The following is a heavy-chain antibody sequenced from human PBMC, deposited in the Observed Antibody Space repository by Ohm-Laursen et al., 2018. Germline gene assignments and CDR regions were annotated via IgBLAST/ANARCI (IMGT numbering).Heavy chain of an antibody. D-gene: IGHD3-22*01. J-gene: IGHJ6*02. CDR3: ARHDSSDSPSHYYYYTMDV. CDR1: GYTFTSYG. CDR2: INPSGGST. Sequence: ASVKVSCKASGYTFTSYGISWVRQAPGQGLEWMGIINPSGGSTSYAQKFQGRVTMTRDTSTSTVYMELSSLRAEDTAIYYCARHDSSDSPSHYYYYTMDVWGQGTTVTVSS. V-gene: IGHV1-46*01.